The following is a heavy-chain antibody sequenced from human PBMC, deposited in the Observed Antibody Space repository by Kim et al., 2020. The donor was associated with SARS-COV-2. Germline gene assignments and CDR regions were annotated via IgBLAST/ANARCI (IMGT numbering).Heavy chain of an antibody. Sequence: SETLSLTCTVSGGSISSYYWSWIRQPPGKGLEWIGYIYYSGSTNYNPSLKSRDTISVDTSKNHFSLKLSSVTAAETAVNSCARRATTRALGYYYYGMDV. CDR1: GGSISSYY. CDR3: ARRATTRALGYYYYGMDV. V-gene: IGHV4-59*08. J-gene: IGHJ6*01. D-gene: IGHD4-17*01. CDR2: IYYSGST.